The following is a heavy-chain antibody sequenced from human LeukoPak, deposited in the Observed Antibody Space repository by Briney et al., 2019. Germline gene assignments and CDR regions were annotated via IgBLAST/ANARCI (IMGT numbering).Heavy chain of an antibody. CDR1: GFTFSSFW. V-gene: IGHV3-7*05. D-gene: IGHD4-17*01. CDR2: IKQDGSQK. J-gene: IGHJ3*02. Sequence: GGSLRLSCTASGFTFSSFWMSWVRQAPGKGLEWVATIKQDGSQKEYVESVQGRFTVSRDNAKNSLYLHMNRLRAEDTAVYYCAIDPTVTNFRDAFDIWGQGTMVTVSS. CDR3: AIDPTVTNFRDAFDI.